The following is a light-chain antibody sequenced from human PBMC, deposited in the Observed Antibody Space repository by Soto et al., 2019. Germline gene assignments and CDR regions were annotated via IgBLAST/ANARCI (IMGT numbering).Light chain of an antibody. CDR1: SSDVGSYNL. Sequence: QSALTQPASVSGSPGQSITISCTGTSSDVGSYNLVSWYQQHPDKAPKLMIYEGSKRPSGVSNRFSGSESGNTASLTISGLQAEDEADYYCCSYAGSRTYVFGTGTKLTVL. J-gene: IGLJ1*01. V-gene: IGLV2-23*01. CDR2: EGS. CDR3: CSYAGSRTYV.